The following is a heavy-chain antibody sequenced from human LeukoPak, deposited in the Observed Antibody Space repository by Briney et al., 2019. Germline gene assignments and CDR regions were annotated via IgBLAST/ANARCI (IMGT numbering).Heavy chain of an antibody. Sequence: GGSLRLSCAASGFTFSSYAMSWVRQAPGKGLEWVSAISGSGDSTYYADSVKGRFTISRDSSKNTLYLQMNSLRAEDTAVYYCAKDQLAHYYGSGSYYGYWGQGTLATVSS. J-gene: IGHJ4*02. CDR2: ISGSGDST. D-gene: IGHD3-10*01. V-gene: IGHV3-23*01. CDR1: GFTFSSYA. CDR3: AKDQLAHYYGSGSYYGY.